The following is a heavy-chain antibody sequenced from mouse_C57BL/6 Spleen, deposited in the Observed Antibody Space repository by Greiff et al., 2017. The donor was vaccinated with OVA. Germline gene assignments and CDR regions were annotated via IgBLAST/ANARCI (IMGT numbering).Heavy chain of an antibody. Sequence: VQLQQPGAELVMPGASVKLSCKASGYTFTSYWMHWVKQRPGQGLEWIGEIDPSDSYTNYNQKFKGKSTLTVDKSSSTAYMQLSSLTSEDSAVYYCARGDVYYYAMDYWGQGTSVTVSS. CDR2: IDPSDSYT. V-gene: IGHV1-69*01. D-gene: IGHD3-3*01. CDR1: GYTFTSYW. CDR3: ARGDVYYYAMDY. J-gene: IGHJ4*01.